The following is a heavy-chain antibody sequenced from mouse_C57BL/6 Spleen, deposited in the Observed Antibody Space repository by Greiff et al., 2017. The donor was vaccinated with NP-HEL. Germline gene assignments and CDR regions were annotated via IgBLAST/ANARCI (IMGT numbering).Heavy chain of an antibody. CDR2: ISSGSSTI. D-gene: IGHD1-1*01. CDR3: ALLLLYFDV. Sequence: DVMLVESGGGLVKPGGSLKLSCAASGFTFSDYGMHWVRQAPEKGLEWVAYISSGSSTIYYADTVKGRFTISRDNAKNTLFLQMTSLRSEDTAMYYCALLLLYFDVWGTGTTVTVSS. CDR1: GFTFSDYG. J-gene: IGHJ1*03. V-gene: IGHV5-17*01.